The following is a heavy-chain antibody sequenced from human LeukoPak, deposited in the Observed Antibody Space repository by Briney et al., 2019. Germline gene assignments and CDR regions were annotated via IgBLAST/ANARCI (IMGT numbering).Heavy chain of an antibody. V-gene: IGHV1-46*01. CDR2: INPSGGST. CDR3: ATDLNLRPDSHPNWNLPRPGSNDAFDI. CDR1: GYTFTSYY. D-gene: IGHD1-20*01. J-gene: IGHJ3*02. Sequence: ASVKVSCKASGYTFTSYYMHWVRQAPGQGLEWMGIINPSGGSTSYAQKFQGRVTMTEDTSTDTAYMELSSLRSEDTAVYYCATDLNLRPDSHPNWNLPRPGSNDAFDIWGQGTMVTVSS.